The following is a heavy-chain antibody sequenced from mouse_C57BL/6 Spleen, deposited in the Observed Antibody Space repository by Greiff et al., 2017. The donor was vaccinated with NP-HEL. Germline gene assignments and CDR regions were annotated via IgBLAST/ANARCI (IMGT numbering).Heavy chain of an antibody. J-gene: IGHJ2*01. CDR2: ISDGGSYT. Sequence: EVKLMESGGGLVKPGGSLKLSCAASGFTFSSYAMSWVRQTPEKRLEWVATISDGGSYTYYPDNVKGRFTISRDNAKNNLYLQMSHLKSEDTAMYYCARDRPFTTVVVFDYWGQGTTLTVSS. D-gene: IGHD1-1*01. V-gene: IGHV5-4*01. CDR1: GFTFSSYA. CDR3: ARDRPFTTVVVFDY.